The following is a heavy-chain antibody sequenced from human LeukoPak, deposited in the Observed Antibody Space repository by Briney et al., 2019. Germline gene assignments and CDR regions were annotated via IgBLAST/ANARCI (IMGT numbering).Heavy chain of an antibody. Sequence: PGGSLRLSCAASGFTLSNHGMSWVRQAPGRGLEWVSSISSTSTYIYYADSVKGRFSISRDNAKNSLYLEMNSLRAEDTGLYYCAKIAVSGSWFFDYWGQGTLVTVSS. CDR2: ISSTSTYI. CDR1: GFTLSNHG. V-gene: IGHV3-21*01. CDR3: AKIAVSGSWFFDY. D-gene: IGHD6-19*01. J-gene: IGHJ4*02.